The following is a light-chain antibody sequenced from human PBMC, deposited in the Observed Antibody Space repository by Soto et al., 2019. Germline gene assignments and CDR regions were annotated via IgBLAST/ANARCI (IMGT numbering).Light chain of an antibody. CDR2: SNT. CDR1: SSNIGSHT. CDR3: AAWDDSLNGVV. Sequence: QLVLTQPPSASGTPGQTIAISCSGGSSNIGSHTVNWYQQLPGTAPRLLIYSNTQRPLGVPDRFSGSKSGTSASLAISGLQSEYEDDYYCAAWDDSLNGVVFGGGTKLTVL. V-gene: IGLV1-44*01. J-gene: IGLJ2*01.